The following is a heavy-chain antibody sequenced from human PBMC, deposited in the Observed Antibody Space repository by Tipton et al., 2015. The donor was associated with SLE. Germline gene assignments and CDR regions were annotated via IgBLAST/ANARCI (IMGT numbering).Heavy chain of an antibody. V-gene: IGHV4-38-2*01. D-gene: IGHD2-15*01. CDR1: SYSIYNGFY. CDR3: ARNPTSYCSGGSCYSPWFDP. Sequence: TLSLTCSVSSYSIYNGFYWGWIRQSPGKGLEWIGSIYHSGNANYNSSLKSRVTISVDKSKNQFSLKLTSVTAADTAVYYCARNPTSYCSGGSCYSPWFDPWGQGTLVTVSS. CDR2: IYHSGNA. J-gene: IGHJ5*02.